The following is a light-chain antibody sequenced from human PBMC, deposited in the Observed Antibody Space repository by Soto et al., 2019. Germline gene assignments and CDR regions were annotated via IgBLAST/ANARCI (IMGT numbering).Light chain of an antibody. Sequence: QSALTQPASVSGSPGQSINISCTGTSSDVGGYNYVSWYQQHPGKAPKLMIYEVSNRPSGVSNRFSGSKSGNTASLTISGLQAEDEADYYCSSYTSSSTQVFGGGTKVTVL. CDR3: SSYTSSSTQV. V-gene: IGLV2-14*01. CDR2: EVS. CDR1: SSDVGGYNY. J-gene: IGLJ2*01.